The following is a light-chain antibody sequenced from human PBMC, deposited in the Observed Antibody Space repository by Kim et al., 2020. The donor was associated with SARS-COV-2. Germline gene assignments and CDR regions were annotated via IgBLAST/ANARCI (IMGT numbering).Light chain of an antibody. CDR2: AAS. Sequence: AAVRDRVTITCRASQDIRNDLAWYQHEAGRAPKLLVYAASALQSGVPSRFSGSGSGTDFTLSISSLQPEDVATYFCQEYKSARWTFGQGTKVDIK. V-gene: IGKV1-27*01. CDR1: QDIRND. CDR3: QEYKSARWT. J-gene: IGKJ1*01.